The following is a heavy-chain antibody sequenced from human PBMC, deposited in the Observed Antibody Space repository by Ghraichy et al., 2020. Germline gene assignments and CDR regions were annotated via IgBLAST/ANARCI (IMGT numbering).Heavy chain of an antibody. CDR1: GFSFSTSA. D-gene: IGHD2-8*01. CDR2: ITATDSAT. Sequence: LTCAASGFSFSTSAMNWVRQAPGKGLEWVSGITATDSATHYADSVKGRFTISRDNSKNTLYLEMNSLRAEDTALYYCASRGFCAKGVCYAHRYDFWGQGTLVTVSS. CDR3: ASRGFCAKGVCYAHRYDF. J-gene: IGHJ4*02. V-gene: IGHV3-23*01.